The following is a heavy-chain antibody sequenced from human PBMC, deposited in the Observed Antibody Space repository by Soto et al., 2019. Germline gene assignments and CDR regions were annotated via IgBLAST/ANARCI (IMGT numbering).Heavy chain of an antibody. CDR2: ISWNSVSI. D-gene: IGHD6-13*01. CDR1: GFTVDDYA. V-gene: IGHV3-9*01. Sequence: EVQLVESGGGLIQPGRSLRLSCVASGFTVDDYAMHWVRQAPGKGLAWVSGISWNSVSIGYADSVKGRFTISRDNAKNSLYLQVNSLRAEDTALYYCVKDTASSLTLMDVWGQGTTVTVSS. J-gene: IGHJ6*02. CDR3: VKDTASSLTLMDV.